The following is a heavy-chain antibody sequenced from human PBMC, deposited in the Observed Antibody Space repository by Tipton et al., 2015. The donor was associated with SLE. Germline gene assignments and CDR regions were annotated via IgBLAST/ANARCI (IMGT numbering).Heavy chain of an antibody. CDR3: AKDGVLHYFDS. J-gene: IGHJ4*02. Sequence: RSLRLSCAASGFTFSNYGMHWVRQAPGKGLEWVAVIWYDGSNKYSADSVKGRFTISRDNSKNTLYLQMNSLRVEDTAVYYCAKDGVLHYFDSWGQGILVTVSS. D-gene: IGHD3-16*01. V-gene: IGHV3-33*06. CDR2: IWYDGSNK. CDR1: GFTFSNYG.